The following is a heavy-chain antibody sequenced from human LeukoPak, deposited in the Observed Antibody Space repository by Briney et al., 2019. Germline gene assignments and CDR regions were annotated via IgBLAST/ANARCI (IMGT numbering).Heavy chain of an antibody. Sequence: SETLSLTCTVSGGAISSSSHYWGWIRQPPGKGLEWIGSIYYSGSTNYNPSLKSRVTISVDTSKNQFSLKLTSVTAADTAVYYCARDNYNYYMDVWGKGTTVTVSS. CDR2: IYYSGST. V-gene: IGHV4-39*07. CDR1: GGAISSSSHY. CDR3: ARDNYNYYMDV. J-gene: IGHJ6*03.